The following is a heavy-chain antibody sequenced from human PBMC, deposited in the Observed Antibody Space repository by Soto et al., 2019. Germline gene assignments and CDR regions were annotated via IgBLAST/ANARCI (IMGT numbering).Heavy chain of an antibody. D-gene: IGHD3-22*01. CDR3: ARTYFYDRGGFYYV. Sequence: GGSLRLSCAASVFTFSSCWMSWVRQAPGKGLEWVANIKQDGSGKYYVDSVKGRFTISRDNAKNSLYLQMSSLRAEDTAVYYCARTYFYDRGGFYYVWGQGTLVTVSS. V-gene: IGHV3-7*01. CDR1: VFTFSSCW. CDR2: IKQDGSGK. J-gene: IGHJ4*02.